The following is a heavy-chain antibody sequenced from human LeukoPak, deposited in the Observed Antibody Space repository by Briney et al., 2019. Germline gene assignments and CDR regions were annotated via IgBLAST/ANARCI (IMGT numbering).Heavy chain of an antibody. D-gene: IGHD6-13*01. CDR1: GFTFSSYA. J-gene: IGHJ4*02. CDR3: AKTRPLDSSSWSHGDY. CDR2: ISGSGDST. V-gene: IGHV3-23*01. Sequence: GGSLRLSCAASGFTFSSYAMSWVRQAPGKGLEWVSAISGSGDSTYYGGSVKGRFTISRDNSKNTLYLQMNSLRAEYTAVYYCAKTRPLDSSSWSHGDYWGQGTLVTVSS.